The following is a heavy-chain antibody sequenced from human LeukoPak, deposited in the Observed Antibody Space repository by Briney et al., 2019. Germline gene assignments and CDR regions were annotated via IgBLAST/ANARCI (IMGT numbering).Heavy chain of an antibody. CDR3: ARDIQKDTWIQLWFENYYGMDV. CDR2: ISAYNGNT. V-gene: IGHV1-18*01. Sequence: ASVKVSCTASGYTFTSYGISWVRQAPGQGLEWMGWISAYNGNTNYAQKLQGRVTMTTDTSTSTAHMELRSLRSDDTAVYYCARDIQKDTWIQLWFENYYGMDVWGQGTTVTVSS. D-gene: IGHD5-18*01. J-gene: IGHJ6*02. CDR1: GYTFTSYG.